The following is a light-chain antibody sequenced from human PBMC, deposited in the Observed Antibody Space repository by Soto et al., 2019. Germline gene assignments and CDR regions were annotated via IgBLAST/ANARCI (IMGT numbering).Light chain of an antibody. CDR1: QSVRSNY. J-gene: IGKJ5*01. Sequence: EIVMTQSPATLSVSPGERATLSCRASQSVRSNYLAWSQQKPDXAPRLLXFGASIRTTGIPDRFSGSGSGSDITLTISRLEPEAFALSYCQQHSNWPPGITFGQGTRLEIK. V-gene: IGKV3D-20*02. CDR2: GAS. CDR3: QQHSNWPPGIT.